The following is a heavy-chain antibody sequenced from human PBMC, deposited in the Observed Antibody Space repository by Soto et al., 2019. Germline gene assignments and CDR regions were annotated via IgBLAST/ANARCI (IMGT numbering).Heavy chain of an antibody. D-gene: IGHD3-22*01. CDR3: AKFRSGYYSYFDY. Sequence: EVQLLESGGGLVQPGGSLRLSCAASGFTFSSYAMSWVRQAPGKGLEWVSAISGSGGSTYYADSVKGRFTISRDNSKNTPYLQMNSLRAEDTAVYYCAKFRSGYYSYFDYWGQGTLVTVSS. CDR1: GFTFSSYA. CDR2: ISGSGGST. V-gene: IGHV3-23*01. J-gene: IGHJ4*02.